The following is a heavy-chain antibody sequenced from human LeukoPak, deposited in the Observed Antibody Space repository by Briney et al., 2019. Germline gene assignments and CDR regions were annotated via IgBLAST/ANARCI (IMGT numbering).Heavy chain of an antibody. CDR2: IKEDGSAK. Sequence: GGSLRLSCAASGFTFSRYWMTWVRQAPGKGLEWVANIKEDGSAKYYVDSVKGRFTISRDNAKNSLYLQMNSLRVEDTAVYYCARGPLYSSSWYGPLGYWGQGTLVTVSS. CDR1: GFTFSRYW. D-gene: IGHD6-13*01. CDR3: ARGPLYSSSWYGPLGY. J-gene: IGHJ4*02. V-gene: IGHV3-7*02.